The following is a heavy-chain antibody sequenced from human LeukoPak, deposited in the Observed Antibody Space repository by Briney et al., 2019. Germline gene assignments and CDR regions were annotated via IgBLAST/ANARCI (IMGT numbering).Heavy chain of an antibody. CDR1: GFTFSTYS. CDR2: ISGTSSYI. J-gene: IGHJ3*02. Sequence: GGSLRLSCAASGFTFSTYSMNWVRQAPGKGLEWVSSISGTSSYIYYADSVKGRFTISRDNAKNSLSLQMNSLRAEDTAVYYCAKETYYYDSSAAFDIWGQGTMVTVSS. CDR3: AKETYYYDSSAAFDI. V-gene: IGHV3-21*01. D-gene: IGHD3-22*01.